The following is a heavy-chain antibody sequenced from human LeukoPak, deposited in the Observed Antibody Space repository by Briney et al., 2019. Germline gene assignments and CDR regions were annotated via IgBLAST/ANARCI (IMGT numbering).Heavy chain of an antibody. J-gene: IGHJ4*02. CDR1: GFSFTIYA. CDR3: ARDKDYDFWSGYGLDY. Sequence: GGSLRLSCAASGFSFTIYAMHWVRQAPGKGLEWVSVIWYDGSNEYYADSVKGRFTISRDNSKNTLYLQMNSLRAEDTAVYYRARDKDYDFWSGYGLDYWGQGTLVTVSS. CDR2: IWYDGSNE. D-gene: IGHD3-3*01. V-gene: IGHV3-33*01.